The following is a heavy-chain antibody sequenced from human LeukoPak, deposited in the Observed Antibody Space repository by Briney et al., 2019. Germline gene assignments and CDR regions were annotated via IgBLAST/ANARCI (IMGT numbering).Heavy chain of an antibody. CDR3: TRGAGWLIDY. Sequence: SETLSLTCTVSGGSISSSSYYWGWIRQPPGKGLEWIGSIYYSGSTYYNPSLKSRVTISADTSKNQFSLKLNSMTTADTAVYYCTRGAGWLIDYWGQGILVTVSS. V-gene: IGHV4-39*07. CDR1: GGSISSSSYY. J-gene: IGHJ4*02. CDR2: IYYSGST. D-gene: IGHD3-16*01.